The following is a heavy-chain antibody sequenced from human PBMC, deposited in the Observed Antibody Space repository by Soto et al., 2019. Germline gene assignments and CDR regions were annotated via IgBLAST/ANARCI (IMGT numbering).Heavy chain of an antibody. V-gene: IGHV4-39*01. D-gene: IGHD2-15*01. CDR2: IYYSGST. J-gene: IGHJ2*01. Sequence: QLQLQESGPGLVKPSETLSLTCTVSGGSISSSSYYWGWIRQPPGKGLEWIGSIYYSGSTYYNPSLKSRVTISVDTSKNQFSLKLSSVTAADTAVYYCARRYCSGGSCYSWYFALWGRGTLVTVSS. CDR1: GGSISSSSYY. CDR3: ARRYCSGGSCYSWYFAL.